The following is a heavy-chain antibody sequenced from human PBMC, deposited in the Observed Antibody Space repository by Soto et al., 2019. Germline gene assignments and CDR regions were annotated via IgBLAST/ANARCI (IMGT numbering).Heavy chain of an antibody. CDR1: GYSFNTYG. Sequence: QVQLVQSGGEVKKPGASVKVSCKASGYSFNTYGISWVREAPGQPLEWMGWISVNKGITNYAQKFQGRIIMTTDTSTSTDYMELRSLRSDDTAVYYCARIWVRGEVDFWGQGTLVTVSS. CDR3: ARIWVRGEVDF. J-gene: IGHJ4*02. D-gene: IGHD3-10*01. CDR2: ISVNKGIT. V-gene: IGHV1-18*01.